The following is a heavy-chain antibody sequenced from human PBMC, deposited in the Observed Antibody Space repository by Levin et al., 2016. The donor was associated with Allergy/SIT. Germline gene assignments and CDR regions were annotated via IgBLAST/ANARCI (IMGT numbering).Heavy chain of an antibody. Sequence: SLKISCAASGFTFDDYAMHWVRQAPGKGLEWVSGISWNSGSIGYADSVKGRFTISRDNAKNSLYLQMNSLRAEDTALYYCAKSCTQSWAIDYWGQGTLVTVSS. CDR1: GFTFDDYA. CDR3: AKSCTQSWAIDY. CDR2: ISWNSGSI. J-gene: IGHJ4*02. D-gene: IGHD2-2*01. V-gene: IGHV3-9*01.